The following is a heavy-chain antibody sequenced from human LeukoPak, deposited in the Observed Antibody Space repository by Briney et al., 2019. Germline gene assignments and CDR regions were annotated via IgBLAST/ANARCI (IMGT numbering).Heavy chain of an antibody. D-gene: IGHD4-17*01. J-gene: IGHJ3*02. Sequence: SQTLSLTCAISGDSVSSNSAAWNWIRQSPSRGLEWLGRTYYRFKWYNDYAVSVKSRITINPDTSKNQFSLQLDSVTPEDTAVYYCARDQASDYGDYGAFDIWGQGTMVTVSS. CDR3: ARDQASDYGDYGAFDI. CDR1: GDSVSSNSAA. CDR2: TYYRFKWYN. V-gene: IGHV6-1*01.